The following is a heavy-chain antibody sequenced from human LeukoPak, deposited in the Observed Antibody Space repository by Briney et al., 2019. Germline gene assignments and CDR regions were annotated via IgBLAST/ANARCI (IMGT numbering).Heavy chain of an antibody. CDR2: ISHDGSNN. J-gene: IGHJ4*02. CDR3: ARDRVGSAAFDY. Sequence: GRSLRLSCAASGFPFSSYVLHWVRQAPGMGLEWVAVISHDGSNNYSADSVKGRFTISRDNSRNTLYLQMDSLRPEDTAVYFCARDRVGSAAFDYWGQGALVTVSS. V-gene: IGHV3-30*01. CDR1: GFPFSSYV. D-gene: IGHD2-2*01.